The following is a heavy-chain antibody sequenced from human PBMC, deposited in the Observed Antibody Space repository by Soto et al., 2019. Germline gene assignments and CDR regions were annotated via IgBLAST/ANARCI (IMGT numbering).Heavy chain of an antibody. J-gene: IGHJ4*02. V-gene: IGHV5-51*01. CDR1: GYSFTSYW. D-gene: IGHD2-15*01. Sequence: GESLKISCKGSGYSFTSYWIGWVRQMPGKGLEWMGIIYPGDSDTRYSPSFQGQVTISADKSISTAYLQWSSLKASDTAMYYCARRYCSGGSCYLGLDYWGQGTLVTVSS. CDR3: ARRYCSGGSCYLGLDY. CDR2: IYPGDSDT.